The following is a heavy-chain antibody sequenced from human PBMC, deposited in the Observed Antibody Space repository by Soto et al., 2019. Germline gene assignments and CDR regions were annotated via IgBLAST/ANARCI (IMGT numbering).Heavy chain of an antibody. Sequence: QVQLVQSGAEVKKPGASVKVSCKASGYTFTSYGISWVRQAPGQGLEWMGWISAYNGNTNYAQKLQCRVTMTTDTSTGTAYMELKSQRSDDTAVYYCARDHIVTGYSSGWGSDYWRQGTLVTVSS. V-gene: IGHV1-18*01. J-gene: IGHJ4*02. CDR2: ISAYNGNT. D-gene: IGHD6-19*01. CDR3: ARDHIVTGYSSGWGSDY. CDR1: GYTFTSYG.